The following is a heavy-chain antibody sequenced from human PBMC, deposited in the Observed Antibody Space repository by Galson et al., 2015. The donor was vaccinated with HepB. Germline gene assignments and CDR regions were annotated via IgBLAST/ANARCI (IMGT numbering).Heavy chain of an antibody. J-gene: IGHJ3*02. CDR3: ARDGRYSHFWSGYSDAFDI. V-gene: IGHV3-21*03. CDR2: ISSSSSYI. D-gene: IGHD3-3*02. Sequence: SLRLPCAASGFTLRSYSMTWVRQAPGKGLEWVSSISSSSSYIYYADSVKGRFTISRDNAKNSLYLQMNSLRAEDTAVYYCARDGRYSHFWSGYSDAFDIWGQGTMVTVSS. CDR1: GFTLRSYS.